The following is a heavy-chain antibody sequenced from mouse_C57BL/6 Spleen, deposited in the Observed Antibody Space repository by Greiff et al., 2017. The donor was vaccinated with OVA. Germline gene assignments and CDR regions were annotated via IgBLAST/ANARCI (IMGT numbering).Heavy chain of an antibody. CDR3: VRSGLRQTGFDY. V-gene: IGHV10-1*01. CDR1: GFSFNTYA. Sequence: GGGLVQPKGSLKLSCAASGFSFNTYAMNWVRQAPGKGLEWVARIRSKSNNYATYYADSVKDRFTISRDDSESMLYLQMNNLKTEDTAMYYCVRSGLRQTGFDYWGQGTTLTVSS. J-gene: IGHJ2*01. D-gene: IGHD2-4*01. CDR2: IRSKSNNYAT.